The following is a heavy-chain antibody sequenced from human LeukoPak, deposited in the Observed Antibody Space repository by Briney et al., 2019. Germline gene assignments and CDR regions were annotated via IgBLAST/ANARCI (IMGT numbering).Heavy chain of an antibody. CDR2: IYYSGST. D-gene: IGHD3-22*01. V-gene: IGHV4-31*03. CDR3: ASLCYYDSSGYFLPLPPDY. Sequence: SETLSLTCTVSGGSISSGGYYWSWIRQHPGKGLEWIGYIYYSGSTYYNPSLKSRVTISVDTSKNQFTLKLSSVTAADTAVYYCASLCYYDSSGYFLPLPPDYWGQGTLVTVSS. CDR1: GGSISSGGYY. J-gene: IGHJ4*02.